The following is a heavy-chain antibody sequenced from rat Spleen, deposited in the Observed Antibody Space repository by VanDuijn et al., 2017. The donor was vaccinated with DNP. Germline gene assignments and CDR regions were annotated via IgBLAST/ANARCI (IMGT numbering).Heavy chain of an antibody. D-gene: IGHD1-12*03. CDR1: GFIFSNYW. CDR3: ARSWGDDGYPPFAY. V-gene: IGHV5-31*01. J-gene: IGHJ3*01. Sequence: EVQLVESGGGPVQPGRSLKLSCVASGFIFSNYWMTWIRQAPGKGLEWVASISSTADNTYYSDSVKGRFSLSRDNAKSTLYLQMNSLRSEDTATYYCARSWGDDGYPPFAYWGQGTLVTVSS. CDR2: ISSTADNT.